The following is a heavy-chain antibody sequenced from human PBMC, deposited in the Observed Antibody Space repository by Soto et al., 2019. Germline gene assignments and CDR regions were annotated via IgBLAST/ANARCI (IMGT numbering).Heavy chain of an antibody. Sequence: EVQLLESGGGLVQPGGSLRLSCAASGFTFSSYAMSWVRQAPGKGLEWVSAFRCDGTGAHDADSVKGRFTISRDNSKNSLYLHMNSLRAEDTAVYYCAKLPQYDILTGYRNYFDYWGQGTLVTVSS. J-gene: IGHJ4*02. D-gene: IGHD3-9*01. CDR1: GFTFSSYA. CDR2: FRCDGTGA. CDR3: AKLPQYDILTGYRNYFDY. V-gene: IGHV3-23*01.